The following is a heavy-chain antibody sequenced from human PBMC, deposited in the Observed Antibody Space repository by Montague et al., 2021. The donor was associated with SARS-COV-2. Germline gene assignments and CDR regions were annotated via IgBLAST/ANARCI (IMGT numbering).Heavy chain of an antibody. CDR3: ARAVVGGKKAKIES. V-gene: IGHV4-59*01. Sequence: SETLSLTCSVSGGSINNYFWGWIRQSPGKGLEWVGYMHSTGSTPYNPSLQSRVILSVDTSKTQISLRLRSVSAADTALYFCARAVVGGKKAKIESGGQGTLVTVSS. CDR2: MHSTGST. D-gene: IGHD2-15*01. J-gene: IGHJ4*02. CDR1: GGSINNYF.